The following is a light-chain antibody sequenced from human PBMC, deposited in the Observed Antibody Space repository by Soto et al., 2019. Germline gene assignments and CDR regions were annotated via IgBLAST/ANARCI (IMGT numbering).Light chain of an antibody. CDR2: GAS. CDR1: QSDSSSY. V-gene: IGKV3-20*01. CDR3: QQYGRSQT. J-gene: IGKJ1*01. Sequence: EIVLTQSPGTLSLSPGERATLSCRASQSDSSSYLAWYQQKPGQAPRLLIYGASTRATGIPDRFSGSGSGTDFTLTISILEPEDFAVYYCQQYGRSQTFGQGTKVEIK.